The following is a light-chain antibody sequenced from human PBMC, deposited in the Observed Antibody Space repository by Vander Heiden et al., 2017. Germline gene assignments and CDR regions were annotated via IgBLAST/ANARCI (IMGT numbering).Light chain of an antibody. J-gene: IGKJ1*01. CDR1: ESICSW. CDR2: DAS. Sequence: DIQMTQSPSTLSASVGDRVPISCPARESICSWVAWYPQKPGNARKLQNDDASSSEGGVPSRCSGSGSGTEFTLTISSLQPDDFATYNCQPYKSYPETFGQGTKVEIK. V-gene: IGKV1-5*01. CDR3: QPYKSYPET.